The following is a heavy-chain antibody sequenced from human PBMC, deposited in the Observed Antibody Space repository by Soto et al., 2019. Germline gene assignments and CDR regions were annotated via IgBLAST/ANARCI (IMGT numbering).Heavy chain of an antibody. CDR3: TRDLFSYDYSGILWFDP. D-gene: IGHD3-16*01. CDR2: IRSKGHNYAT. Sequence: GGSLRLSCAASGFAFSGSAMYWVRQASGKGPEWVGRIRSKGHNYATEYTASVKGRFTISRDDSKNTAYLQMNSLQTEDTAVYYCTRDLFSYDYSGILWFDPWGQGTLVTVSS. V-gene: IGHV3-73*01. CDR1: GFAFSGSA. J-gene: IGHJ5*02.